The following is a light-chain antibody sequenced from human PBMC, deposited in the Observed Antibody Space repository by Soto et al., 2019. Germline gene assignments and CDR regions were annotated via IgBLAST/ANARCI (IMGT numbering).Light chain of an antibody. CDR1: QSVSSY. J-gene: IGKJ1*01. V-gene: IGKV3-20*01. CDR3: QQYGSSPWT. Sequence: EILMTQSPATVSVFPGERATLSCRASQSVSSYLAWYQQKPGQAPRLLIYGASSRATGIPDRFSGSGSGTDFTLTISRLAPEDFELYYCQQYGSSPWTFGQGTKVDIK. CDR2: GAS.